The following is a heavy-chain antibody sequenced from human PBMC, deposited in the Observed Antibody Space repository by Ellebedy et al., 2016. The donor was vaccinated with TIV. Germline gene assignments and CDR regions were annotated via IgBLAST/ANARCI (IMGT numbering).Heavy chain of an antibody. CDR1: GYTFTDYY. V-gene: IGHV1-2*02. CDR3: AREVRAVIMSYFDY. Sequence: AASVKVSCKASGYTFTDYYIHWARQAPGQGLEWMGWINPYSGGTNYAQKFQGRVTMTRDTSISTVYMELSRLRSDDTAVYYCAREVRAVIMSYFDYWGQGTLVTVSS. J-gene: IGHJ4*02. D-gene: IGHD3-10*01. CDR2: INPYSGGT.